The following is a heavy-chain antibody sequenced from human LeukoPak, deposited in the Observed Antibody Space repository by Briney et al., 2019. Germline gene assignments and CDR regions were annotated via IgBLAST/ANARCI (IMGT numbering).Heavy chain of an antibody. CDR2: IYYSGST. J-gene: IGHJ4*02. CDR1: GLAISSYY. Sequence: SETLSLTCTVSGLAISSYYWSWIRQPPGKGLEWIGYIYYSGSTNYNPSLKSRVTISVDMSKKQFSLKLSSVTAADTAVYYCASVLGDGYSDYWGQGTLVTVCS. CDR3: ASVLGDGYSDY. V-gene: IGHV4-59*01. D-gene: IGHD5-18*01.